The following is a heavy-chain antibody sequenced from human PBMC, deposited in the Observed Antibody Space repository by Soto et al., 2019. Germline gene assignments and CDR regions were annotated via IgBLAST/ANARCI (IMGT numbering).Heavy chain of an antibody. CDR1: GGSISSGGYY. CDR3: AASCVGCGGFNYYGMDV. Sequence: QVQLQESGPGLVKPSQTLSLTCTVSGGSISSGGYYWSWIRQHPGKGLEWIGYIYYSGSTYYNPSLKGRVTIAGDTSKNQVSLKLSSVTAADTAVYYCAASCVGCGGFNYYGMDVWGQGTTVTVSS. D-gene: IGHD2-21*01. V-gene: IGHV4-31*03. J-gene: IGHJ6*02. CDR2: IYYSGST.